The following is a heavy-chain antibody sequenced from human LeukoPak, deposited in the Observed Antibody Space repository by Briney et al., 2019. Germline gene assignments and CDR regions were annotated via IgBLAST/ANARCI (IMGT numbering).Heavy chain of an antibody. J-gene: IGHJ6*02. D-gene: IGHD5-18*01. CDR3: AKREDTAMGSYYYYGMDV. V-gene: IGHV3-21*04. Sequence: KSGGSLRLSCAASGFIFSSYSMNWVRQAPGKGLEWVSSISSTSTYKNYADSVKGRFTISRDNAENSLYLEMNSLRAEDTAVYYCAKREDTAMGSYYYYGMDVWGQGTTVTVSS. CDR2: ISSTSTYK. CDR1: GFIFSSYS.